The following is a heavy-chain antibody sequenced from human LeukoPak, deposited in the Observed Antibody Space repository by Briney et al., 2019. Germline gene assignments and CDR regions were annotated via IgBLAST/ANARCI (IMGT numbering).Heavy chain of an antibody. CDR2: IYHSGST. CDR1: GGSISSGGYS. V-gene: IGHV4-30-2*01. Sequence: PSETLSLTCAVSGGSISSGGYSWIWIRQPPGKGLEWIGYIYHSGSTYYNPSLKSRVTISVDRSKNQFSLKLSSVTAADTAVYYCARLFDYWGQGTLVTVSS. J-gene: IGHJ4*02. CDR3: ARLFDY.